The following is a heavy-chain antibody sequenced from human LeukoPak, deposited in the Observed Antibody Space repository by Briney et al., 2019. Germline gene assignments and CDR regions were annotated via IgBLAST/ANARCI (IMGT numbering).Heavy chain of an antibody. D-gene: IGHD3-9*01. J-gene: IGHJ4*02. CDR3: AKGLYFDWWSYFDY. CDR2: IYSDNT. V-gene: IGHV3-53*01. CDR1: GFTVSSNS. Sequence: GALRLSCTVSGFTVSSNSMSWVRQAPGKGLEWVSFIYSDNTHYSDSVKGRFTISRDNSKNTLFLQMNSLRVEDTAVYYCAKGLYFDWWSYFDYWGQGTLVTVSS.